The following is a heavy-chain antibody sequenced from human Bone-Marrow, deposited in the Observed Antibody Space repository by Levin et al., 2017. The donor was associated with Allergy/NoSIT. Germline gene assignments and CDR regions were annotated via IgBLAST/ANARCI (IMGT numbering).Heavy chain of an antibody. Sequence: GGSLRLSCSASGFTFSSYAMSWVRQAPGKGLEWVAAISGSGSNTYYAESVKGRFIISRDNSKNTLYLQMKTLRADDRATYYCVKGRGYDFWSGYYHFEFWGQGTLLTVSS. CDR1: GFTFSSYA. CDR3: VKGRGYDFWSGYYHFEF. J-gene: IGHJ4*02. D-gene: IGHD3-3*01. V-gene: IGHV3-23*01. CDR2: ISGSGSNT.